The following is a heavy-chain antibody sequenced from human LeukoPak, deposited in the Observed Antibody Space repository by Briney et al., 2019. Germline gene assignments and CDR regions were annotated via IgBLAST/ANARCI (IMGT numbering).Heavy chain of an antibody. CDR1: GFTVSSNY. CDR2: IYSGGTT. V-gene: IGHV3-53*01. D-gene: IGHD6-19*01. CDR3: VRWYSAGWYDY. J-gene: IGHJ4*02. Sequence: SGGSLRLSCAASGFTVSSNYMSWVRQAPGKGLEWLSAIYSGGTTYYGDSAKGRFTISRDNSKNTLYLQMNSLRVEDTAVYYCVRWYSAGWYDYWGQGTLVTVSS.